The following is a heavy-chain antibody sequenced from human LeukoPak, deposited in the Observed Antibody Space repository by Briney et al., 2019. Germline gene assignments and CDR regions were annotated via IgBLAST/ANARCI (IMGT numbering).Heavy chain of an antibody. V-gene: IGHV4-61*01. CDR1: GGSVSSGSYY. CDR3: ARDSRWGHAFDI. CDR2: IYYSGST. D-gene: IGHD4-23*01. J-gene: IGHJ3*02. Sequence: SETLSLTCTVSGGSVSSGSYYWSWLRQPPGKGLEWIGYIYYSGSTNYNPSLKSRVTISVDTSKNQFSLKLSSVTAADTAVYYCARDSRWGHAFDIWGQGTMVTVSS.